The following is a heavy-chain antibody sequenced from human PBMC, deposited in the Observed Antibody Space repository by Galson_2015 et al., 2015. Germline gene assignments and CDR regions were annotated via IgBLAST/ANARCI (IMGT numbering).Heavy chain of an antibody. D-gene: IGHD1-26*01. CDR3: ARDASRGWEFDY. CDR2: IKYDGSQT. V-gene: IGHV3-7*03. Sequence: SLRLSCAASGFTFRNYWMVWVRQTPEKGLQWVAKIKYDGSQTFYVDSVKGRFTISRDNAENSLDLQMNSLRADDTAVYYCARDASRGWEFDYWGQGALVTVSS. CDR1: GFTFRNYW. J-gene: IGHJ4*02.